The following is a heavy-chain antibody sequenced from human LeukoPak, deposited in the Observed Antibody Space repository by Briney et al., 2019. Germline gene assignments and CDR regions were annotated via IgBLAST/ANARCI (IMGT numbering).Heavy chain of an antibody. CDR1: GFTFTSYG. V-gene: IGHV3-23*01. J-gene: IGHJ3*02. D-gene: IGHD6-13*01. Sequence: GGTLRLSCAASGFTFTSYGMSWVRQAPGKGLEWVSAISGSGGSTYYADSVKGRFTISRDNSKNTLYLQMNSLRAEDTAVYYCAKDTIAAAGTGFRNAFDIWGQGTMVTVSS. CDR3: AKDTIAAAGTGFRNAFDI. CDR2: ISGSGGST.